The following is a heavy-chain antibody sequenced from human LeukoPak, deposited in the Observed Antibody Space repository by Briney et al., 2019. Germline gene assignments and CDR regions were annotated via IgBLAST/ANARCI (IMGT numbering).Heavy chain of an antibody. J-gene: IGHJ4*02. CDR1: GFTFSSYS. V-gene: IGHV3-48*04. CDR3: ARDGYSSGWPQTDC. Sequence: GGSLRLSCAASGFTFSSYSMNWVRQAPGKGLEWVSYISSSSSTIYYADSVKGRFTISRDNAKNSVYLQMNSLRAEDTAVYYCARDGYSSGWPQTDCWGQGTLVTVSS. D-gene: IGHD6-19*01. CDR2: ISSSSSTI.